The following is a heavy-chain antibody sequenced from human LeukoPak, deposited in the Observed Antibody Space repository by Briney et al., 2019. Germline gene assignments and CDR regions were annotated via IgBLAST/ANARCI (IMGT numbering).Heavy chain of an antibody. CDR1: GGSISNYY. Sequence: PSETLSLTCTVSGGSISNYYWNWVRQPAGKGLEGIGRIDTSWSTNYNPSLKSRVTMSVDTSKNQFSLKVTSVTAADTAVYYCARVCGSATNYRLCGFDIWGQGTVVTVSS. V-gene: IGHV4-4*07. CDR3: ARVCGSATNYRLCGFDI. CDR2: IDTSWST. D-gene: IGHD3-10*01. J-gene: IGHJ3*02.